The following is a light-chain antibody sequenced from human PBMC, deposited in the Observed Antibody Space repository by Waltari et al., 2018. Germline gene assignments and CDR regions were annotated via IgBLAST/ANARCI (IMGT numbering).Light chain of an antibody. J-gene: IGKJ1*01. CDR3: MQALQSPWS. Sequence: DVVVTQSPLSLPVTPGESASISCRSRQNLLHTNGYNYLDWYLQKTGQPPQLLIFLGSNRASGVPDRFSGSGSGTEFTLKISRVEAEDVGVYYCMQALQSPWSFGQGTKVDI. V-gene: IGKV2-28*01. CDR2: LGS. CDR1: QNLLHTNGYNY.